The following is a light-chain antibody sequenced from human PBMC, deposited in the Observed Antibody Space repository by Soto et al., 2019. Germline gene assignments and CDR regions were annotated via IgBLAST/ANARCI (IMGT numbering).Light chain of an antibody. Sequence: QSVLTQPPSASGSPGQSVAISCSGTSSDVGGYNYVSWYQQHPGKAPKLMIYDVNKRPSGVPDRFSGSKSGNTAALTVSGLQAEDEADYYCISYAGSNKPAFGGGTKPTVL. J-gene: IGLJ2*01. CDR1: SSDVGGYNY. V-gene: IGLV2-8*01. CDR2: DVN. CDR3: ISYAGSNKPA.